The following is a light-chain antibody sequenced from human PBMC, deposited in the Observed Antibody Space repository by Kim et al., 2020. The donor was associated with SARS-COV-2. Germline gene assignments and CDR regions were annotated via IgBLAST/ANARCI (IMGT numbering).Light chain of an antibody. J-gene: IGLJ2*01. V-gene: IGLV1-44*01. CDR3: AAWDDSLNGVV. CDR2: TNN. CDR1: SSNIGSNP. Sequence: ELTQPPSASGTPGQRVTISCSGSSSNIGSNPVNWYQQFPGTAPRLLIYTNNQWPSGVPDRFSGSKSGTSASLAISGLQSEDEADYYCAAWDDSLNGVVFGGGTQLTVL.